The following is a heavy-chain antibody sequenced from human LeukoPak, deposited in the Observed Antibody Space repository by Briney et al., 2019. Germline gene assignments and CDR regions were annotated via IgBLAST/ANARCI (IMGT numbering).Heavy chain of an antibody. V-gene: IGHV3-7*03. Sequence: WGSLRLSCVASGFIFSHSWMTWVRQAPGKGLEWVGHIKEDGSSQNYADSVKGRFTISRDNAKSSLHLQMNGLRAEDTAMYYCVKDSGWFHFDSWGQGTLVTVSS. CDR2: IKEDGSSQ. D-gene: IGHD6-19*01. CDR1: GFIFSHSW. CDR3: VKDSGWFHFDS. J-gene: IGHJ4*02.